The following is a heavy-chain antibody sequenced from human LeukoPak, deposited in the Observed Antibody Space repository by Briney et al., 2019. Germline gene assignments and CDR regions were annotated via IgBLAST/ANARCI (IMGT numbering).Heavy chain of an antibody. CDR1: GFTFSSYA. Sequence: LRLSCAASGFTFSSYAMNWVRQPPGKGLEWIGYIYYSGSTYYNPSLKSRVTISVDTSKNQFSLKLSSVTAADTAVYYCARVYYDWLLFYFDYWGQGTLVTVSS. CDR2: IYYSGST. J-gene: IGHJ4*02. V-gene: IGHV4-30-4*08. D-gene: IGHD3-9*01. CDR3: ARVYYDWLLFYFDY.